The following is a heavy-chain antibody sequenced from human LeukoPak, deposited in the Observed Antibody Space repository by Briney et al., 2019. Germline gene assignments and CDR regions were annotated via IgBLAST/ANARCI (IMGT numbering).Heavy chain of an antibody. D-gene: IGHD2-2*02. CDR3: ASGQGYCSSTSCYIRGGFDY. V-gene: IGHV1-69*04. CDR1: GGTFSRYA. CDR2: IIPILGIA. J-gene: IGHJ4*02. Sequence: SVKVSCKASGGTFSRYAISWVRQAPGQGLEWMGRIIPILGIANYAQKFQGRVTITADKSTSTAYMELSSLRSEDTAVYYCASGQGYCSSTSCYIRGGFDYWGQGTLVTVSS.